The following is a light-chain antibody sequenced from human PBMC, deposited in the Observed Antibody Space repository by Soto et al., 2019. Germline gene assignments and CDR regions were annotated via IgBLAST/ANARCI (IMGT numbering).Light chain of an antibody. J-gene: IGLJ3*02. CDR1: SSDVGGYNF. CDR2: DVT. Sequence: QSALTQPPSASGSPGQSVTISCTGASSDVGGYNFVSWYQHHPGKAPRLMIYDVTQRPPGVPDRFSGSKSGNTASLTVSGLQVDDEAYYYCSSYAGSSIPMAFGGGTKLTVL. CDR3: SSYAGSSIPMA. V-gene: IGLV2-8*01.